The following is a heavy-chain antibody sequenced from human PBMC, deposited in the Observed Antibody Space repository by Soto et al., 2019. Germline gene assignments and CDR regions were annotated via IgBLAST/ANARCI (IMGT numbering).Heavy chain of an antibody. CDR3: AGRTAPAGDY. CDR1: GFTFGSYG. V-gene: IGHV3-23*01. CDR2: ISGSGGST. Sequence: EVQLLESGGGLVQPGGSLRLSCAASGFTFGSYGMSWVRQAPGKGLEWVSSISGSGGSTYYADSVKGRSTISRDNSTDPLSLLPNGVRAEDMAVCSGAGRTAPAGDYWGQGTRVTVSS. J-gene: IGHJ4*02.